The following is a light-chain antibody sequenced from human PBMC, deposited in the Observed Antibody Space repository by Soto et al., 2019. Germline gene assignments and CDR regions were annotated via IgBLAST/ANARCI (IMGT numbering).Light chain of an antibody. Sequence: QSALTQPASVSGSPGQSITISCTGTSSDVAFYYHVSWYQQHPDKAPKLLIYEVNNRPSGVSHRFSGSKSGNTASLTISGLQAEVEADYYCSSFASTHTYVFGTGTKVTVL. CDR1: SSDVAFYYH. V-gene: IGLV2-14*01. CDR3: SSFASTHTYV. CDR2: EVN. J-gene: IGLJ1*01.